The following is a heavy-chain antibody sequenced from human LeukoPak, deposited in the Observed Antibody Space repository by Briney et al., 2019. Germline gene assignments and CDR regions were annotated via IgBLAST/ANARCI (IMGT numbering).Heavy chain of an antibody. D-gene: IGHD3-22*01. CDR1: GFTFSNYA. Sequence: PGGSLRLSCAASGFTFSNYAMSWVRQAPGQGLDWVSAISDSGVTAYYADAVKGRFTISRDNSKNTLYLEMNSLRAEDTAVYYCAKDSYYDGTGSLDYWGQGTLVTVSS. CDR3: AKDSYYDGTGSLDY. J-gene: IGHJ4*02. CDR2: ISDSGVTA. V-gene: IGHV3-23*01.